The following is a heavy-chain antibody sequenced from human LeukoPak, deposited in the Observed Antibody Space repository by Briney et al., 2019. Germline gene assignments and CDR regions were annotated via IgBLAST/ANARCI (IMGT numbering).Heavy chain of an antibody. Sequence: SETLSLTCTASDYSISNAYYWGWIRQPPGKGLEWIGSIYHSGSSYYNPSLKSRVTISLDTSKNQFSLKLSSVTATDTAVYYCARETSQKGAHYMDVWGKGTTITISS. V-gene: IGHV4-38-2*02. J-gene: IGHJ6*03. D-gene: IGHD3-16*01. CDR1: DYSISNAYY. CDR2: IYHSGSS. CDR3: ARETSQKGAHYMDV.